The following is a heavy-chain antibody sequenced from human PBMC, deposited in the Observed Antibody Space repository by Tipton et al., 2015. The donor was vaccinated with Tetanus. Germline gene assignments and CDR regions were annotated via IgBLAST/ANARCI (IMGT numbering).Heavy chain of an antibody. Sequence: AASGFIFSSYGIHWVRQAPGKGLEWLAVSWYDGTDKYYADSVKGRFTISRDNSKNTLYLQMNSLRAEDTALCYCAREADCSGGSCFSGDFDTWGQGTQVTVSS. D-gene: IGHD2-15*01. CDR3: AREADCSGGSCFSGDFDT. V-gene: IGHV3-33*01. CDR1: GFIFSSYG. J-gene: IGHJ4*02. CDR2: SWYDGTDK.